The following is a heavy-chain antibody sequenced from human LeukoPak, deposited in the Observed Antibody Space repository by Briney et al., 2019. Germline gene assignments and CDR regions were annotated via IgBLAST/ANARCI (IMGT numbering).Heavy chain of an antibody. D-gene: IGHD4-23*01. CDR1: GYTFSDHY. CDR3: TRWRSGTSD. V-gene: IGHV3-72*01. J-gene: IGHJ4*02. Sequence: GGSLRLSCAASGYTFSDHYIDWVRQAPGKGLEWVGHTRNKANNYATDYAASVKGRFTISRDDSRNSVYLQMNSLKTEDTAVYHCTRWRSGTSDWGQGTLVTVSS. CDR2: TRNKANNYAT.